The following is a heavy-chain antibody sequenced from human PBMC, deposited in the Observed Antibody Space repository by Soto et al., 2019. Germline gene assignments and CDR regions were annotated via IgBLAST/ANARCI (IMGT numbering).Heavy chain of an antibody. Sequence: LRLSCAASGFTFSSYAMHWVRQAPGKGLEWVAVISYDGSNKYYADSVKGRFTISRDNSKNTLYLQMNSLRAEDTAVYYCARERPSSGVAGPFDYWGQGTLVTVSS. V-gene: IGHV3-30-3*01. D-gene: IGHD6-19*01. CDR2: ISYDGSNK. CDR3: ARERPSSGVAGPFDY. J-gene: IGHJ4*02. CDR1: GFTFSSYA.